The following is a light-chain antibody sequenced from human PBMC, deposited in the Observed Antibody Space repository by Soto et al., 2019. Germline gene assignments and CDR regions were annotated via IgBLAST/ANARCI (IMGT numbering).Light chain of an antibody. V-gene: IGKV3-15*01. J-gene: IGKJ4*01. CDR2: GAS. CDR3: QQYNNWRLT. CDR1: QSVSSN. Sequence: EIVMTQSPATLSVSPGERATLSCRASQSVSSNLAWYQQKPGQAPRLLIYGASTRATGIPARFSGSGSGTEFTLTISSLQSEDFAVYYCQQYNNWRLTFGGGTKV.